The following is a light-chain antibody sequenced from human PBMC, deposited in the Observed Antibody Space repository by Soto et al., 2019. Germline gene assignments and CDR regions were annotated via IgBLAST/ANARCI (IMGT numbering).Light chain of an antibody. Sequence: DIALTQSPGTLSLSPGEGATLSCRASQSVDSSYLGWYQQKPGQAPRLLIYSASTRATGIPDRFSGSASGTDFTLTISRLEPEDFAVYYCQHYGSSVTFCGGTKVEIK. CDR3: QHYGSSVT. V-gene: IGKV3-20*01. J-gene: IGKJ4*01. CDR1: QSVDSSY. CDR2: SAS.